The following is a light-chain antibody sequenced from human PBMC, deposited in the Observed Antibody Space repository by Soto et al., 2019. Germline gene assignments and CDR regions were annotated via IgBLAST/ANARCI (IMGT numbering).Light chain of an antibody. CDR1: SSDVGVSTY. CDR2: DVT. Sequence: QSVLTQPASVSGSPGQSITISCTETSSDVGVSTYVSWYQQHPGKAPKIMIYDVTNRPSGVSDRFSGSKSGNTASLTISGLQAEDEADYYCSLYRGTNKEVFGGGTKLTVL. J-gene: IGLJ2*01. CDR3: SLYRGTNKEV. V-gene: IGLV2-14*03.